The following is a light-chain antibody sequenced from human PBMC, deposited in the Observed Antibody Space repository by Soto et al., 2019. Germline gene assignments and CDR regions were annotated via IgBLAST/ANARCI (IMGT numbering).Light chain of an antibody. CDR3: CSYAGSNTSYV. V-gene: IGLV2-8*01. CDR2: EVS. Sequence: QSVLTQPPSASGSPGQSVTISCTGTSSDVGGYNYVSWYQQHPGKVPKLMIYEVSKRPSGVPDRFSGSKSGNTASLTVSGLQAEDEADYYCCSYAGSNTSYVFGTGTKVTVL. J-gene: IGLJ1*01. CDR1: SSDVGGYNY.